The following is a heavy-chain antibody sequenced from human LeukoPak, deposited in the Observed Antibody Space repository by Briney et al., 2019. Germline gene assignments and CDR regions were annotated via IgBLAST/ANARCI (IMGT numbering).Heavy chain of an antibody. V-gene: IGHV3-43*02. CDR2: ISKDGGNR. J-gene: IGHJ4*02. CDR1: GFTFDEHD. CDR3: AKRSGAPNNFDY. D-gene: IGHD1-1*01. Sequence: GGSLRLSCAASGFTFDEHDMHWVRQVLGKGLEWVCLISKDGGNRHYADSVKGRFSISRDNNRNSLSLQMNSLRSEDTALYFCAKRSGAPNNFDYWGQGALVTVSS.